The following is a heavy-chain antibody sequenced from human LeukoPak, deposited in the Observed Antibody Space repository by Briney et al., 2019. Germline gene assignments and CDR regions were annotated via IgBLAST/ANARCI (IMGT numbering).Heavy chain of an antibody. J-gene: IGHJ4*02. CDR3: ARVWLRSLDY. CDR2: IKLDGSEK. Sequence: PSETLSLTCAVYGGSFSGYYWNWIRQPPGKGLEGVANIKLDGSEKYYVDSVKGRFTISRDNAKNSLYLQMNSLRAEDTAVYYCARVWLRSLDYWGQGTLVTVSS. D-gene: IGHD5-12*01. CDR1: GGSFSGYY. V-gene: IGHV3-7*01.